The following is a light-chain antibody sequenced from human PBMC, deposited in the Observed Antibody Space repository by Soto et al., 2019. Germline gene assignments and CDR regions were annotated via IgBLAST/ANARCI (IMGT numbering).Light chain of an antibody. Sequence: QSVLTQPPSVSGVPGQRVAISCTGSRSNIGAGYDVHWYQQLPGTAPKLLIYGNINRPSGVPGRFSGSKSGTSASLAITGLLAEDEGDYYCQSYDNSLSGPYVFGTGTKVTVL. CDR1: RSNIGAGYD. V-gene: IGLV1-40*01. J-gene: IGLJ1*01. CDR2: GNI. CDR3: QSYDNSLSGPYV.